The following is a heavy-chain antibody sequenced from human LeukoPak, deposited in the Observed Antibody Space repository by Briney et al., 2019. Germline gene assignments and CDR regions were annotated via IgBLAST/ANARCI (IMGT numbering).Heavy chain of an antibody. CDR2: IYPGDSDT. CDR1: GYNFTIYW. CDR3: ARSQGYCSGGSCLQGDWFDP. J-gene: IGHJ5*02. D-gene: IGHD2-15*01. V-gene: IGHV5-51*01. Sequence: GESLKISCKGSGYNFTIYWIGWVRQMLGKGLEWMGIIYPGDSDTRYSPSFQGQVTISADKSISTAYLQWGSLKASDTAMYYCARSQGYCSGGSCLQGDWFDPWGQGTLVTVSS.